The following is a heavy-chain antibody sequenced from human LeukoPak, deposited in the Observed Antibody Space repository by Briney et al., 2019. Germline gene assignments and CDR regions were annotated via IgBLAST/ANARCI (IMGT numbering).Heavy chain of an antibody. D-gene: IGHD1-26*01. CDR1: GFTFSKYW. CDR2: INTDGTVT. J-gene: IGHJ4*02. CDR3: ARDDGSYYV. Sequence: PGGSLRLSCAASGFTFSKYWMLWVRQAPGKGLESVSRINTDGTVTTYADSVKGRFTISRDNAKNTLYLQMNSLRAEDTAVYYCARDDGSYYVWGQGALVTVSS. V-gene: IGHV3-74*01.